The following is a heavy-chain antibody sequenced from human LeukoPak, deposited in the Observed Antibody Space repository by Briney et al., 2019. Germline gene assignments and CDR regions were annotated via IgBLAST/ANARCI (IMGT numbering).Heavy chain of an antibody. CDR3: ARAADGFGESPLDY. CDR2: ISYDGSNK. D-gene: IGHD3-10*01. J-gene: IGHJ4*02. V-gene: IGHV3-30*04. CDR1: GFTFSSYA. Sequence: GGSLRLSCAASGFTFSSYAMHWVRQAPAKGLEWVAVISYDGSNKYYADSVKGRFTISRDNSKNTLYLQMNSLRAEDTAVYYCARAADGFGESPLDYWGQGTLVTVSS.